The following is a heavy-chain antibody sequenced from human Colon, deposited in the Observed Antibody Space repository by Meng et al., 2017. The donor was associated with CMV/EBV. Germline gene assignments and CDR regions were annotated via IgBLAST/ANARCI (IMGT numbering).Heavy chain of an antibody. Sequence: GESLKISWAASGFTFSSYSMNWVRQAPGKGLEWVSSISSSSSYIYYADSVKGRFTISRDNAKNSLYLQMNSLRAEDTAVYYCARVGLSGSYLHSWGQGTLVTVSS. CDR2: ISSSSSYI. CDR1: GFTFSSYS. J-gene: IGHJ4*02. D-gene: IGHD1-26*01. V-gene: IGHV3-21*01. CDR3: ARVGLSGSYLHS.